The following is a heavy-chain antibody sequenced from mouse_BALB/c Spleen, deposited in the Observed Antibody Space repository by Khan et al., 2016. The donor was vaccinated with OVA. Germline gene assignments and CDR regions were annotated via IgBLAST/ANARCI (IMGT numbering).Heavy chain of an antibody. CDR3: ARQPYYHYNVMDY. CDR1: GFSFPNYG. V-gene: IGHV2-6-1*01. D-gene: IGHD2-10*01. Sequence: VQLQESGPGLVAPSQSLSITCTISGFSFPNYGVHWVRQPPGKGLEWLVVIWSDGSTTYNSALKSRLTISKDNSKSQVFLKMNSLQTDDTAMYFCARQPYYHYNVMDYWGQGTSVTVSS. J-gene: IGHJ4*01. CDR2: IWSDGST.